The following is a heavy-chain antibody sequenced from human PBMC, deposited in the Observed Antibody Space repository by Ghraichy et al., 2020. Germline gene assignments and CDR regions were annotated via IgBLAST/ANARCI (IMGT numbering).Heavy chain of an antibody. J-gene: IGHJ4*02. CDR3: AKEWGYSGSSYQSYFDS. D-gene: IGHD1-26*01. V-gene: IGHV3-30*18. Sequence: GGSLRLSCAGSGITFSSHGMHWVRQAPGKGLEWVAVSSHDGSRNYYGDSVKGRFTISRDNSKNTLYLQMNSLRAEDTAVYYCAKEWGYSGSSYQSYFDSWGQGTLVTVSS. CDR1: GITFSSHG. CDR2: SSHDGSRN.